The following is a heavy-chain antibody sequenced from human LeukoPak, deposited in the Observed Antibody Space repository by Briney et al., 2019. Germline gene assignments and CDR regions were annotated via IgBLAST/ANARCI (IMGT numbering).Heavy chain of an antibody. Sequence: GGSLRLSCAASGFTFSSYSMNWVRQAAGKGLVWVSRISDGGSTTTYADSVKGRFTISRDNAKNTLYLQMNGLRAEDTAVYYCSRSAYYDGSGNYYDYWGQGTLVTVSS. J-gene: IGHJ4*02. CDR2: ISDGGSTT. CDR1: GFTFSSYS. D-gene: IGHD3-22*01. V-gene: IGHV3-74*01. CDR3: SRSAYYDGSGNYYDY.